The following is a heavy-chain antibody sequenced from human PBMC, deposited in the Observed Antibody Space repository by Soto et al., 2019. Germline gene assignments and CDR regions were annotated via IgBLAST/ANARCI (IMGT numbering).Heavy chain of an antibody. CDR2: MNPNSGNT. Sequence: KVSCKASGYTFTSYDINWVRQATGQGLEWMGWMNPNSGNTGYAQKFQGRVTMTRNTSISTAYMELSSLRSEDTAEYYCARVMYLGYCTNGVCVYAFDIWGQGTMVTVSS. D-gene: IGHD2-8*01. V-gene: IGHV1-8*01. J-gene: IGHJ3*02. CDR3: ARVMYLGYCTNGVCVYAFDI. CDR1: GYTFTSYD.